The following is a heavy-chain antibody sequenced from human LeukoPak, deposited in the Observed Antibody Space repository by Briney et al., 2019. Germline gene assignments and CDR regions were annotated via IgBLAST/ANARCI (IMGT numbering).Heavy chain of an antibody. CDR3: ARESGSYLQ. V-gene: IGHV3-53*01. Sequence: GSLRLSCAASGFTVSTNYMTWVRQAPGKGLDWVSIINTGGYTYYIDSVKGRFTISRDKSKNTLYLQMTFLNVEDTAVYYCARESGSYLQWGQGTLVTVSS. CDR1: GFTVSTNY. J-gene: IGHJ4*02. D-gene: IGHD1-26*01. CDR2: INTGGYT.